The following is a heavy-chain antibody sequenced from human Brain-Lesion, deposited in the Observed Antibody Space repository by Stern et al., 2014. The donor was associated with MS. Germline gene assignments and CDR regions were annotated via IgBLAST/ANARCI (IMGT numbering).Heavy chain of an antibody. CDR2: ISNSGST. CDR3: ARDTFDSNYNSFWYFDL. CDR1: GGSINYYY. D-gene: IGHD4-11*01. V-gene: IGHV4-59*01. Sequence: QVQLQESGPGLVKPSETLSLTCTVSGGSINYYYWSLIRQSPGKGLEWIGYISNSGSTNYSPSLESRLTISRDTSKNQFSLKLRSMTAADTAVYYCARDTFDSNYNSFWYFDLWGRGTLVSVSS. J-gene: IGHJ2*01.